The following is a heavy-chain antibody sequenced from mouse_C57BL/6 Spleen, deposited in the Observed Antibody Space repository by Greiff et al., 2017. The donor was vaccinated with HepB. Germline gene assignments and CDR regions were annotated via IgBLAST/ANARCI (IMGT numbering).Heavy chain of an antibody. CDR1: GFTFSDYY. CDR3: ARGDYYGLATRGYFDA. J-gene: IGHJ1*03. D-gene: IGHD1-1*01. V-gene: IGHV5-16*01. CDR2: INYDGSST. Sequence: EVMLVESEGGLVQPGSSMKLSCTASGFTFSDYYMAWVRQVPEKGLEWVANINYDGSSTYYLDSLKSRFIISRDNAKNILYLQMSSLKSEDTATYYCARGDYYGLATRGYFDAWGTGTTVTVSS.